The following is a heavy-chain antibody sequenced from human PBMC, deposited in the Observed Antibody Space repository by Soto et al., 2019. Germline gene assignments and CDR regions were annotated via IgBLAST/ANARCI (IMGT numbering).Heavy chain of an antibody. CDR2: IYYSGST. CDR1: GGSISSYY. V-gene: IGHV4-59*01. J-gene: IGHJ6*02. Sequence: SETLSLTCTVSGGSISSYYWSWIRQPPGKGLEWIGYIYYSGSTNYNPSLKSRVTISVDTSKNQFSLKLSSVTAADTAVYYCARVLRFSWGPYYYYGMDVWGQGTTVTVSS. D-gene: IGHD3-3*01. CDR3: ARVLRFSWGPYYYYGMDV.